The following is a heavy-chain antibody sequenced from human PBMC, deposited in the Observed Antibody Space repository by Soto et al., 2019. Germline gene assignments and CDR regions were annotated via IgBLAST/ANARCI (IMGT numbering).Heavy chain of an antibody. J-gene: IGHJ6*02. CDR3: GRDPRGSELRGMDV. CDR1: GGSTSRGGYY. Sequence: QVQLQESGPGLVKPSQTLSLTCTVSGGSTSRGGYYWSWIRQHPGKSLEWIGYIYSSGSTYYNPSLMSRDTIKVDTSNNQFSLKLSSVTAADTAVYYCGRDPRGSELRGMDVWSQGTTVTVSS. V-gene: IGHV4-31*03. D-gene: IGHD1-26*01. CDR2: IYSSGST.